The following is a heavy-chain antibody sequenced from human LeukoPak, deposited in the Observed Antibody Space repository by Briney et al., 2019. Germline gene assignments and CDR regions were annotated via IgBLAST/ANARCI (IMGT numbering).Heavy chain of an antibody. Sequence: GGSLRLSCAASGFTFSSYSMNWVRQAPGKGLEWVAVISYDGSNKYYADSVKGRFTISRDNSKNTLYLQMNSLRAEDTAVYYCAREGDTGAFDIWGQGTMVTVSS. CDR1: GFTFSSYS. D-gene: IGHD3-10*01. J-gene: IGHJ3*02. V-gene: IGHV3-30*03. CDR3: AREGDTGAFDI. CDR2: ISYDGSNK.